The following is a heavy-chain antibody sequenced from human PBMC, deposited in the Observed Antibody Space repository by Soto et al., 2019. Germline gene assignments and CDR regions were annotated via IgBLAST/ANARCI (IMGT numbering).Heavy chain of an antibody. Sequence: GGSLRLSCAASGFTFSSYWMSWVRQAPGKGLEWVANIKQDGSEKYYVDSVKGRFTISRDNAKNSLYLQMNSLRAEDTAVYYCARVGSSWYNWFDPWGQGTRVTVSS. CDR2: IKQDGSEK. V-gene: IGHV3-7*03. J-gene: IGHJ5*02. CDR3: ARVGSSWYNWFDP. D-gene: IGHD6-13*01. CDR1: GFTFSSYW.